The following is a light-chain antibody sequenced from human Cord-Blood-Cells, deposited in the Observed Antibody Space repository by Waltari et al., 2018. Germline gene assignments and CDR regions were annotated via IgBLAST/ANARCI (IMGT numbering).Light chain of an antibody. J-gene: IGKJ1*01. CDR2: DAS. CDR1: QSISSW. V-gene: IGKV1-5*01. Sequence: DIQMTPSPSTLSASVGDRVTITCRASQSISSWLAWYQQKPGKAPKLLIYDASSLESGVPSMFSGSGSGTEFTLTISSLQPDDFATYYCQQYNSYSPWTFGQGTKVEIK. CDR3: QQYNSYSPWT.